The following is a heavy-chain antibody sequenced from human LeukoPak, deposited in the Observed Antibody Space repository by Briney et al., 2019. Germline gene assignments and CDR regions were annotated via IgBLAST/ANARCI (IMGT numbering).Heavy chain of an antibody. CDR1: GFTFDDYG. V-gene: IGHV3-20*01. CDR2: INWNGGST. D-gene: IGHD6-19*01. Sequence: GGSLRLSCAASGFTFDDYGMSWVRQAPGKGLEWVSGINWNGGSTGYADSVKGRFTISRDNAKNSLYLQMNSLRAEDTALYHCARDVRSGWGSDRNWFDPWGQGTLVTVSS. CDR3: ARDVRSGWGSDRNWFDP. J-gene: IGHJ5*02.